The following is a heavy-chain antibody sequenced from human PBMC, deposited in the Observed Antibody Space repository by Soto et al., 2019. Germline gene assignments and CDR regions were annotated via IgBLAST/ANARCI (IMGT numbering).Heavy chain of an antibody. Sequence: GESLKISCKGSGYSFTSYWISWVRQMPGKGLEWMGRIDPSDSYTNYSPSFQGHVTISADKSISTAYLQWSSLKASDTAMYYCASGYCSGTSCRPYYYGMDVWGQGTTVTVSS. CDR2: IDPSDSYT. D-gene: IGHD2-2*01. CDR3: ASGYCSGTSCRPYYYGMDV. CDR1: GYSFTSYW. J-gene: IGHJ6*02. V-gene: IGHV5-10-1*01.